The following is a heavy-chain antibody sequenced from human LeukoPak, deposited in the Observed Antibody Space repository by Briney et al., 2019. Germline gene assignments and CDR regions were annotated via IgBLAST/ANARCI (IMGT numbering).Heavy chain of an antibody. J-gene: IGHJ4*02. CDR3: AKGSYYDSSGSFYFDY. CDR1: GFTFTSYA. Sequence: GGSLRLSCAASGFTFTSYAMSWVRQARGRGREWVSVISGSGDNTYYADSVKGRFTISRDNSKNTLYVQVNSLGTEDTAAYYCAKGSYYDSSGSFYFDYWGQGTLVTVSS. V-gene: IGHV3-23*01. D-gene: IGHD3-22*01. CDR2: ISGSGDNT.